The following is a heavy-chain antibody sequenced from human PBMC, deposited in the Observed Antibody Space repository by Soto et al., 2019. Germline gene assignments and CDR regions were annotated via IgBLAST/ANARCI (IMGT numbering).Heavy chain of an antibody. Sequence: QVQLVQSGAEVKEPGASVKVSCKASGYTFTHYGFSWVRQAPGQGLEWLAWTSADNGHTNYAPKLQGRVTLTTDTSTGTAYMELRSLRSDDTAVYYCARDARGTCTSSICYYFDYWGQGTLVTVSS. CDR3: ARDARGTCTSSICYYFDY. CDR1: GYTFTHYG. J-gene: IGHJ4*02. D-gene: IGHD2-2*01. CDR2: TSADNGHT. V-gene: IGHV1-18*04.